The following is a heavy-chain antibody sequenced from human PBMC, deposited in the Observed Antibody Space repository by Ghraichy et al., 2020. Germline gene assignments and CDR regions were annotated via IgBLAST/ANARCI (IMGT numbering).Heavy chain of an antibody. D-gene: IGHD6-6*01. CDR2: ISWNSGSI. J-gene: IGHJ4*02. V-gene: IGHV3-9*01. Sequence: GGSLRLSCAASGFTFDDYAMHWVRQAPGKGLEWVSGISWNSGSIGYADSVKGRFTISRDNAKNSLYLQMNSLRAEDTALYYCAKGEYSSSSAYFDYWGQGTLVTVSS. CDR1: GFTFDDYA. CDR3: AKGEYSSSSAYFDY.